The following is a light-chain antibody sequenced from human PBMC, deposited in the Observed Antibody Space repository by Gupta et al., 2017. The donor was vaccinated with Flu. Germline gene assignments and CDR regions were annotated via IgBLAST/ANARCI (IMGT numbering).Light chain of an antibody. CDR3: SSYTTSGPLLGV. CDR2: EVS. CDR1: SSDVGGYNY. J-gene: IGLJ3*02. Sequence: QSALTQPASVSGSPGQSITISYTGTSSDVGGYNYVSWYQQHPGKAPKLMIYEVSNRPSGVSNRFSASRSGNPAPWPTLGLQAGERADYSGSSYTTSGPLLGVFGGGTKLPVL. V-gene: IGLV2-14*01.